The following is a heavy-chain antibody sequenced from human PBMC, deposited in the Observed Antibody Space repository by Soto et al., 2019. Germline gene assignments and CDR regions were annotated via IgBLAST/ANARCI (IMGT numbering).Heavy chain of an antibody. D-gene: IGHD3-10*01. V-gene: IGHV4-38-2*02. CDR3: AREKYYYGSASGFDP. J-gene: IGHJ5*02. CDR2: IYYSGST. CDR1: GYSISSGYY. Sequence: SETLSLTCAVSGYSISSGYYWGWIRQPPGKGLEWIGYIYYSGSTYYNPSLKSRVTISVYTSKNQFSLKLSSVTAADTAVYSCAREKYYYGSASGFDPWGQGTLVTVS.